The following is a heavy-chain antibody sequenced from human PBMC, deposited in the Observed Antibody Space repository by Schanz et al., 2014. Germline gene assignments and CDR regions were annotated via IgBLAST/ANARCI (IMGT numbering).Heavy chain of an antibody. D-gene: IGHD1-1*01. V-gene: IGHV3-66*02. CDR3: ARDSAGTTFGVLDS. Sequence: EVQVVESGGGLVQPGGSLRLSCVASGFNVSKSYVSWVRQAPGKGLEWVSLIYKSGSAFYADSLKRRLTISRDNSKNTVYLEMTRLRTEDSALYYCARDSAGTTFGVLDSWGQGTLXTVSS. CDR2: IYKSGSA. J-gene: IGHJ4*02. CDR1: GFNVSKSY.